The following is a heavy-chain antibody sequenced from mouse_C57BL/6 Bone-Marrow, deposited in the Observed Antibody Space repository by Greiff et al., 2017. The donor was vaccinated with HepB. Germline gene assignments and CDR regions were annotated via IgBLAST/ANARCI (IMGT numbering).Heavy chain of an antibody. CDR2: IDPSDSYT. CDR1: GYTFTSYW. J-gene: IGHJ2*01. V-gene: IGHV1-69*01. Sequence: VQLQQPGAELVLPGASVKLSCKASGYTFTSYWMHWVKQRPGQGLEWIGEIDPSDSYTNYNQKLKGKSTLTVDKSSSTAYMQLSSLTSEDSAVYYCARWDYGSPYFDYWGQGTTLTVSS. D-gene: IGHD1-1*01. CDR3: ARWDYGSPYFDY.